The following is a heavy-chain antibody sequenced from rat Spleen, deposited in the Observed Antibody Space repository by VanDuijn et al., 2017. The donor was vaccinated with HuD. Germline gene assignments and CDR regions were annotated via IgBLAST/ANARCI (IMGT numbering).Heavy chain of an antibody. V-gene: IGHV5S10*01. CDR3: ARPGPGYPFAY. D-gene: IGHD1-4*01. CDR1: GFTFSDYN. J-gene: IGHJ3*01. CDR2: IIYDGSRT. Sequence: EVQLVESGGGLVQPGGSLKLSCAASGFTFSDYNMAWVRQAPKKGLEWVATIIYDGSRTFYRDSVKGRFTISRDNAKSTLFLQMDSLTSEDTATYYCARPGPGYPFAYWGRGTLVTVSS.